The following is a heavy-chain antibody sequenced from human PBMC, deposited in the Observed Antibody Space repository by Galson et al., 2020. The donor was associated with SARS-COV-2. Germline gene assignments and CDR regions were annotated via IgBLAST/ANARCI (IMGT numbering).Heavy chain of an antibody. CDR1: GFTFNSYG. D-gene: IGHD4-4*01. V-gene: IGHV3-33*01. CDR3: ARDATVPYNWFDP. Sequence: GESLKISCASSGFTFNSYGMHLVLHATGNGLGRVAVRWYDGSNKYYADSVKGRFTIYRDNYKNTLYLQMNSLRDEDTAVYYCARDATVPYNWFDPWGQGTLVTVSS. J-gene: IGHJ5*02. CDR2: RWYDGSNK.